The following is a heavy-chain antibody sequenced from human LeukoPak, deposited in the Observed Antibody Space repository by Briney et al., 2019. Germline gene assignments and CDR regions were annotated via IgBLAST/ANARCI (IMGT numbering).Heavy chain of an antibody. Sequence: GGSLRLSCIASGFTFRNYGMSWVRQAPGKGLEWVSGLSDGGTRIFYADSVEGRFTVSRDNSKNTLYLQMDSLRAEDTAVYYCANTHCDSSPIVWNFWGQGTLVTVSS. D-gene: IGHD6-6*01. CDR3: ANTHCDSSPIVWNF. J-gene: IGHJ4*02. CDR1: GFTFRNYG. V-gene: IGHV3-23*01. CDR2: LSDGGTRI.